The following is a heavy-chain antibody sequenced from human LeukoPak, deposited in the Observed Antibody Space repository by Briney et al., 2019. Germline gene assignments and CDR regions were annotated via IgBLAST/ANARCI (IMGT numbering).Heavy chain of an antibody. CDR1: GGSISSYY. CDR3: ARVEVEYYDSRGYYQDYYYYYMDV. D-gene: IGHD3-22*01. Sequence: TSETLSLTCTASGGSISSYYWSWIRQPPGKGLEWIGHIYYSGSTNYNPSLKSRVTISVDTSKNQFSLKLSSVTAADTAVYYCARVEVEYYDSRGYYQDYYYYYMDVWGKGTTVTVSS. J-gene: IGHJ6*03. CDR2: IYYSGST. V-gene: IGHV4-59*01.